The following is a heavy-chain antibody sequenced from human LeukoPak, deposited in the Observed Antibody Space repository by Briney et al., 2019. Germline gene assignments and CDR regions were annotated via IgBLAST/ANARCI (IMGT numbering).Heavy chain of an antibody. CDR1: GFTFSSYS. CDR2: ISSSSSYI. D-gene: IGHD5-12*01. V-gene: IGHV3-21*01. Sequence: GGSLRLSCAASGFTFSSYSMNWVPQAPGKGLEWVSSISSSSSYIYYADSVKGRFTISRDKTKNSLYLQMNSLRAEDTAVYYCARGSGYYWFDPWGQGTLVTVSS. J-gene: IGHJ5*02. CDR3: ARGSGYYWFDP.